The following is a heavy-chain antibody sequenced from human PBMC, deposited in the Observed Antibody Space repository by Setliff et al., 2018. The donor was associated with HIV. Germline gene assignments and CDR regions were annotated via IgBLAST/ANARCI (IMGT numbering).Heavy chain of an antibody. CDR2: IYYSETT. D-gene: IGHD3-3*01. CDR3: ARGNYYNLWADPFDF. CDR1: GTSLSSSDFY. J-gene: IGHJ5*01. V-gene: IGHV4-39*07. Sequence: PSETLSLTCSVSGTSLSSSDFYWGWIRQPPGKGLEWIGNIYYSETTYYNSSLKSRVTISVDTSKNQISLKLSSVTAADTAVYYCARGNYYNLWADPFDFWGQGTLVTVS.